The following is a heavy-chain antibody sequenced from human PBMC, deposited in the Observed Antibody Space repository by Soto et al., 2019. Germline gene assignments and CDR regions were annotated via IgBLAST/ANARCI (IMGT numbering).Heavy chain of an antibody. CDR1: GGSISSGDYY. D-gene: IGHD1-7*01. Sequence: SETLSLTCTVSGGSISSGDYYWSWIRQPPGKGLEWIGYIYYSGSTYYNPSLKSRVTISVDTSKNQFSLKLSSVTAADTAVYFCARVITGTTARFDYWGQGTLVTVSS. J-gene: IGHJ4*02. V-gene: IGHV4-30-4*01. CDR3: ARVITGTTARFDY. CDR2: IYYSGST.